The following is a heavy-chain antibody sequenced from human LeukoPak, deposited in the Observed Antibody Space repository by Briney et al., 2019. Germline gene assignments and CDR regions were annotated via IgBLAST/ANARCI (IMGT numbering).Heavy chain of an antibody. D-gene: IGHD4-23*01. CDR2: LYTSGSI. J-gene: IGHJ3*02. CDR3: ARDYDGGNHPAMWGTFDI. CDR1: GGSITSYY. V-gene: IGHV4-4*07. Sequence: SETLSLTCTVSGGSITSYYWSWIRQPAGKGLEWIGRLYTSGSIIYNPSIKSRVTMSLDTSKNQFSLKLTSVTAADTAVYYCARDYDGGNHPAMWGTFDIWGRGTVVTVSS.